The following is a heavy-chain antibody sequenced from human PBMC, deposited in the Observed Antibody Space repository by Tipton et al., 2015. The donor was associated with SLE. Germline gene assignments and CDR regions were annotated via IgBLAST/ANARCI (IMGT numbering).Heavy chain of an antibody. CDR2: ISSGHTV. CDR1: GFTFSSYG. CDR3: ARGTYGDYSAYYFDY. V-gene: IGHV3-48*03. J-gene: IGHJ4*02. Sequence: SLRLSCAASGFTFSSYGMHWVRQAPGKGLEWVSYISSGHTVYYADSVKGRFTISRDDAKNSLYLQMNSLRAEDTAVYYCARGTYGDYSAYYFDYWGQGTLVTVSS. D-gene: IGHD4-17*01.